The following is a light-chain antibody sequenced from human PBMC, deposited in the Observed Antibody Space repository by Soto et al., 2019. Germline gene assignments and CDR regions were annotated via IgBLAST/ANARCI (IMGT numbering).Light chain of an antibody. CDR3: SSFAGSNIWV. CDR1: NVGEYDY. V-gene: IGLV2-8*01. CDR2: EVT. Sequence: QSVLTQPPPASGSPGQSVTISCTGSNVGEYDYVSWYQQHPGKAPKLMIHEVTKRPSGVPDRFSGSKSGNTASLTVSGLQAEDEADYYCSSFAGSNIWVFGGGTKVNVL. J-gene: IGLJ3*02.